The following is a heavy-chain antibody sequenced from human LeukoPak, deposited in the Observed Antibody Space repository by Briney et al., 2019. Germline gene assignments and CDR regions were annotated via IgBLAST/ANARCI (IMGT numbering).Heavy chain of an antibody. J-gene: IGHJ5*02. V-gene: IGHV3-9*01. CDR3: AKDIGADPYNWFDP. Sequence: GGSLRLSCAASGFTFDDYAMHWVRQAPGKGLEWVSGISWNSGSIGYADSVKGRFTISRDNAKNSLYLQMNSLRAEDTALYYCAKDIGADPYNWFDPWGQGTLVTVSS. CDR2: ISWNSGSI. D-gene: IGHD1-26*01. CDR1: GFTFDDYA.